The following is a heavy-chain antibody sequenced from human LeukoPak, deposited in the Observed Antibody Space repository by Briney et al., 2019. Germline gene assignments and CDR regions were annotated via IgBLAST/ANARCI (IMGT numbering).Heavy chain of an antibody. V-gene: IGHV1-46*01. Sequence: ASVKVSCKASGYPFTSYYMHWVTQAPGQGLEWMGIINPSGGSTSYEQKFQGRGTMTRDTSTGTVYMELSSLRSEDTAVDYCARYTHYYDSRVGAFDIWGQGTMVTVSS. CDR1: GYPFTSYY. CDR2: INPSGGST. D-gene: IGHD3-22*01. CDR3: ARYTHYYDSRVGAFDI. J-gene: IGHJ3*02.